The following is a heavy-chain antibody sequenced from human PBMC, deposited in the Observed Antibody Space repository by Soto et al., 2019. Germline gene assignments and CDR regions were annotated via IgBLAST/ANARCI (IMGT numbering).Heavy chain of an antibody. CDR1: GFSITAYH. CDR3: AREAGVGYCSGGSCSKPSGAFDI. CDR2: TSYTGNT. D-gene: IGHD2-15*01. Sequence: PSDTLSLTCVVAGFSITAYHWIWIRQFPGKGLEWIAYTSYTGNTNYNPSLQSRVTISMDTSKNQLSLKLTSMTAADTAVYSCAREAGVGYCSGGSCSKPSGAFDIWGQGTMVTVS. J-gene: IGHJ3*02. V-gene: IGHV4-59*01.